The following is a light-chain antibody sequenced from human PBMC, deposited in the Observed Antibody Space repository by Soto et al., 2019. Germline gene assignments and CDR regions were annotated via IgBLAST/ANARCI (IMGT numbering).Light chain of an antibody. V-gene: IGLV7-43*01. CDR3: LLYLGGAVV. CDR1: TGAVTSDNY. J-gene: IGLJ2*01. Sequence: QAVVTQEPSVTESPGGTVTLTCASSTGAVTSDNYPTWVRQKPGQAPRSLIYSTSNQHSWTPVRVSGSLLGGKAALTLSGVQPEDEGDYYRLLYLGGAVVFGGGTKLTVL. CDR2: STS.